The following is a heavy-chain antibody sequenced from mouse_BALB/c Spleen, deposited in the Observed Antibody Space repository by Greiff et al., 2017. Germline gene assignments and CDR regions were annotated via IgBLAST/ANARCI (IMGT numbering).Heavy chain of an antibody. CDR3: ARENGDYPYAMDY. CDR1: GFNIKDYY. D-gene: IGHD2-13*01. CDR2: IDPENGNT. J-gene: IGHJ4*01. V-gene: IGHV14-1*02. Sequence: EVHLVESGAELVRPGALVKLSCKASGFNIKDYYMHWVKQRPEQGLEWIGWIDPENGNTIYDPKFQGKASITADTSSNTAYLQLSSLTSEDTAVYYCARENGDYPYAMDYWGQGTSGTVSS.